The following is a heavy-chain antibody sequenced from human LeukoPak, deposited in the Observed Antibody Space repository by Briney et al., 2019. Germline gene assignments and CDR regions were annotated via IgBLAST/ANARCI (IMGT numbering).Heavy chain of an antibody. J-gene: IGHJ4*02. CDR1: GGSFSGYY. CDR3: ARGGAQNIVVVTAPFDY. Sequence: KSSETLSLTCAVYGGSFSGYYWSWIRQPPGKGLEWIGEINHSGSTNYNPSLKSRVTISVDTSKNQFSLKLSPVTAADTAVYYCARGGAQNIVVVTAPFDYWGREPWSPSPQ. CDR2: INHSGST. D-gene: IGHD2-21*02. V-gene: IGHV4-34*01.